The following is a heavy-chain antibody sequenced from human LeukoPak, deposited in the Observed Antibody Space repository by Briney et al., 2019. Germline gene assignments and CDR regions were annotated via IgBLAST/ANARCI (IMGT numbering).Heavy chain of an antibody. V-gene: IGHV3-48*03. CDR1: GFTFSSYE. CDR2: ISSSGSTI. Sequence: PGGSLRLSCAASGFTFSSYEMNWVRQAPGKGLEWVSYISSSGSTIYYADSVKGQFAISRDNAKNSLYLQMNSLRAEDTAVYYCARGNYDILTGFWFDPWGQGTLVTVSS. CDR3: ARGNYDILTGFWFDP. D-gene: IGHD3-9*01. J-gene: IGHJ5*02.